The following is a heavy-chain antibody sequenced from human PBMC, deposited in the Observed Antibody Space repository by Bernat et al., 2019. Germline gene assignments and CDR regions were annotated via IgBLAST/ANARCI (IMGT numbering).Heavy chain of an antibody. CDR1: GFTFTSSA. CDR2: IVVGSGNT. J-gene: IGHJ6*04. D-gene: IGHD3-10*01. V-gene: IGHV1-58*01. CDR3: AADPSPRYYYGSRADV. Sequence: QMQLVQSGPEVKKPGTSVKVSCNASGFTFTSSAVQWVRQARGQRLEWIGWIVVGSGNTNYAQKFQERVTMSREMSTSKAYRELSSLRSEDTAVYYCAADPSPRYYYGSRADVWGKGTTVTVSS.